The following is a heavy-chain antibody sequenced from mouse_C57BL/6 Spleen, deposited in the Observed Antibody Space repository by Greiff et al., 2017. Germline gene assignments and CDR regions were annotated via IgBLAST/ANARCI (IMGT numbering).Heavy chain of an antibody. J-gene: IGHJ4*01. V-gene: IGHV1-62-2*01. CDR3: ARHEEDYGSSYDAMDY. CDR2: FYPGSGSI. CDR1: GYTFTEYP. Sequence: QVQLQQSGAELVKPGASVKLSCKASGYTFTEYPIHWVKQRSGQGLEWIGWFYPGSGSIKYNEKVKDKATLTADKSSSTVYMELSRWTSEDSAVYFCARHEEDYGSSYDAMDYWGQGTAVTVSS. D-gene: IGHD1-1*01.